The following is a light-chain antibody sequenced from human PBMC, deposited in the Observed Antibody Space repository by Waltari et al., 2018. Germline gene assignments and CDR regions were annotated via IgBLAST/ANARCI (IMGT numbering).Light chain of an antibody. CDR3: MIWHNSAVV. J-gene: IGLJ2*01. Sequence: QAVLTQPASLSASPGASASLTCTLRSGINVGTYRIYWYQQKPGSPPQYLLRYTSDSDKQLGFGVPSRFSGSKDVSANAGVLLISGRQSEDEADYYCMIWHNSAVVFGGGTKLTVL. CDR1: SGINVGTYR. V-gene: IGLV5-45*01. CDR2: YTSDSDK.